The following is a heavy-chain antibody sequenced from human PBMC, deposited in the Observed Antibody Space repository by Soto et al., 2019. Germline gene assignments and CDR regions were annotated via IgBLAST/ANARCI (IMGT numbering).Heavy chain of an antibody. V-gene: IGHV5-51*01. CDR1: GYSFTSYW. CDR3: VRPVIEAAGKIHEAFDI. CDR2: IYPGDSDT. Sequence: GESLKISCKGSGYSFTSYWIGWVRQMPGKGLEWMGIIYPGDSDTRYSPSFQGQVTISADKSISTAYLQWSSLKASDTATYYCVRPVIEAAGKIHEAFDIWGKGTLVTVSS. D-gene: IGHD6-13*01. J-gene: IGHJ3*02.